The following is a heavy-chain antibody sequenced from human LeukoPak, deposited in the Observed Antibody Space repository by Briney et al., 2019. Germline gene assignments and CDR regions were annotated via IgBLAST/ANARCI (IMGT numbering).Heavy chain of an antibody. V-gene: IGHV3-30*01. D-gene: IGHD3-22*01. Sequence: PGGSLRLSCAASGFTFSPYAMHWVRQAPGKGLEWVAVTSYDGSDKYYADSVKGRFTISRDNSKNTLYLQVNSLRAEDTAVYYCARDYHDSSGYGQHCDYWGQGTQVTVS. CDR2: TSYDGSDK. J-gene: IGHJ4*02. CDR1: GFTFSPYA. CDR3: ARDYHDSSGYGQHCDY.